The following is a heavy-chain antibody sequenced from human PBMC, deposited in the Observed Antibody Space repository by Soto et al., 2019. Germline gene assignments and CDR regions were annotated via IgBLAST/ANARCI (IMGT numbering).Heavy chain of an antibody. J-gene: IGHJ4*02. V-gene: IGHV3-23*01. CDR1: GFTFSSYA. Sequence: GGSLRLSCAASGFTFSSYAMSWVRQAPGKGLEWVSAISGSGGSTYYADSVKGRFTISRDNSKNTLYLQMNSLRAEDTAVYYCAKAMTPIVATILGDYWGQGTLVTVSS. CDR2: ISGSGGST. CDR3: AKAMTPIVATILGDY. D-gene: IGHD5-12*01.